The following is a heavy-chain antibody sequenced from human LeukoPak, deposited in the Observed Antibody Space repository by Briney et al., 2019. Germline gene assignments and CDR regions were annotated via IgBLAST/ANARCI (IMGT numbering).Heavy chain of an antibody. D-gene: IGHD5-24*01. CDR3: ARARDGYNRPFDY. Sequence: GESLKISCKGSGYSFTNYWIGWVRQMSGQGLEWMGIIYPGDSDTRYSPSFQGQVTISADKSINTAYLQWSSLKASDTAMYFCARARDGYNRPFDYWGQGTLVTVSS. CDR2: IYPGDSDT. J-gene: IGHJ4*02. V-gene: IGHV5-51*01. CDR1: GYSFTNYW.